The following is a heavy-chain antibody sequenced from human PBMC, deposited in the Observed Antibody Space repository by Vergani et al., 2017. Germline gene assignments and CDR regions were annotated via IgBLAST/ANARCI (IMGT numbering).Heavy chain of an antibody. CDR2: IYPGDSDT. CDR3: ARHXAYSDTRGYQCIHH. D-gene: IGHD3-22*01. CDR1: GYYFSTSW. Sequence: EVQLVQSGAEVKKAGESLKISCKGSGYYFSTSWIGWVRQMPGKGLEWMGLIYPGDSDTRYSPSFQGQVTISVDKSINTAYLQWSRLKASDTAMCYCARHXAYSDTRGYQCIHHGGQGTLVIVSS. J-gene: IGHJ1*01. V-gene: IGHV5-51*01.